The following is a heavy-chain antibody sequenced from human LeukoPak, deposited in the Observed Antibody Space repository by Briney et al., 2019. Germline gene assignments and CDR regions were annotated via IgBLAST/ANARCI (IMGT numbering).Heavy chain of an antibody. D-gene: IGHD3-22*01. J-gene: IGHJ4*02. CDR2: ISAADGDNT. CDR1: GFTFRNYA. V-gene: IGHV3-23*01. Sequence: GGSLRLSCAASGFTFRNYAMGWVRQAPGKGLEWVSVISAADGDNTYYADSVKGRFSISRDSSNYTLHLQMNSLRAEDTAVFYCAKFKGHYYYDSSGYCDNWGQGTLVTVSS. CDR3: AKFKGHYYYDSSGYCDN.